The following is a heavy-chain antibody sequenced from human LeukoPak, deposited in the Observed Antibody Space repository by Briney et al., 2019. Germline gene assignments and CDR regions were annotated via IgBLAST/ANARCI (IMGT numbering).Heavy chain of an antibody. CDR1: RFTFSSYA. CDR2: ISASGSST. J-gene: IGHJ4*02. V-gene: IGHV3-23*01. D-gene: IGHD3-16*02. Sequence: GGSLRLSCAASRFTFSSYAMSWVRQAPGKGLEWVSGISASGSSTYYTDSVKGQFTISRDNSKNTLHLQMDSLRAEDTAVYYCAKSMGAGTSYPIDYWGQGTLVTVSS. CDR3: AKSMGAGTSYPIDY.